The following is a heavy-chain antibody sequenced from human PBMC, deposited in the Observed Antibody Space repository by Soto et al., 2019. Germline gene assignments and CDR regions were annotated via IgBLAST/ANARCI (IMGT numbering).Heavy chain of an antibody. Sequence: ASVKVSCKASGYTFTNYYLHWVRQAPGQGLEWMAIMNPSGGSTSYAQKFQGRVTMTRDTSTSTVYMELNSLRSEDTAVYYCAREDRNAFDSWGQGTLVTVSS. CDR3: AREDRNAFDS. J-gene: IGHJ4*02. CDR2: MNPSGGST. D-gene: IGHD4-4*01. CDR1: GYTFTNYY. V-gene: IGHV1-46*01.